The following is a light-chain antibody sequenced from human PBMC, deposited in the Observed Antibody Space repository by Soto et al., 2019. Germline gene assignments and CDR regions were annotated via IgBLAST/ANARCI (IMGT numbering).Light chain of an antibody. CDR3: QQYNNYWT. J-gene: IGKJ1*01. Sequence: DIQMTLSPSTLPASVGDRVTITCRGSQSISTWYAWYQQKPGKAPNLVIYDVSNLESGVPSRFSGSGSGTEFTLTISSLQPDDLATYYCQQYNNYWTFGPGTMVDIK. V-gene: IGKV1-5*01. CDR1: QSISTW. CDR2: DVS.